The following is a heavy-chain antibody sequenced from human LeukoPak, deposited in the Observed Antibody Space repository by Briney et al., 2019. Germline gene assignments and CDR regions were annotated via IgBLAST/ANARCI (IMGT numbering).Heavy chain of an antibody. CDR1: GYTFTGYY. CDR2: INPNSGGT. Sequence: ASVKVSCKASGYTFTGYYMHWVRQAPGQGLEWMGWINPNSGGTNYAQKFQGWVTMTRDTSISTAYMELSRLRSDDTAVYYCARDVDDSSGYYPPGGYWGQGTLVTVSS. D-gene: IGHD3-22*01. V-gene: IGHV1-2*04. CDR3: ARDVDDSSGYYPPGGY. J-gene: IGHJ4*02.